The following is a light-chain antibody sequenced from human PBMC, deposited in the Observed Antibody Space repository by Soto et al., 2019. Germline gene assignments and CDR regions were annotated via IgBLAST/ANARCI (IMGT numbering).Light chain of an antibody. J-gene: IGKJ1*01. Sequence: EMVLTHSPGTLSLSPGDGATLSCRASQSISSGYLAWYQQKPGQAPRLLIYAASRRASGFPERFSGSGSGTDFTLTISRLEPEDFAVYYCQQYDTSPRTFGQGTKVDIK. CDR3: QQYDTSPRT. V-gene: IGKV3-20*01. CDR1: QSISSGY. CDR2: AAS.